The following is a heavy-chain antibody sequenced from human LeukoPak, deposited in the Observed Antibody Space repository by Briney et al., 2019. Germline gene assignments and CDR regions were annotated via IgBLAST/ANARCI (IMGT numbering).Heavy chain of an antibody. J-gene: IGHJ4*02. V-gene: IGHV3-23*01. D-gene: IGHD3-22*01. CDR2: ISGNGGST. CDR1: GFTFSSYA. Sequence: GGSLRLSCAASGFTFSSYAMSWVRQAPGKGLEWVSSISGNGGSTYDADSVKGRFTISRDNSKNTLYLQMNSLRAEDTAVYYCARDWVSYNDRRTPSWRILSWGQETLVTVSS. CDR3: ARDWVSYNDRRTPSWRILS.